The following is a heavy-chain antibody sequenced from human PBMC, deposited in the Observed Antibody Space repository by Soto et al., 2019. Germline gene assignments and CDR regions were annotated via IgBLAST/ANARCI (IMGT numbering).Heavy chain of an antibody. CDR3: ARDSDCSSTSCYGGNWFDP. CDR1: GFTFSSYS. J-gene: IGHJ5*02. V-gene: IGHV3-21*01. Sequence: PGGSLRLSCAASGFTFSSYSMNWVRQAPGKGLEWVSSISSSSSYIYYADSVKGRFTISRDNAKNSLYLQMNSLRAEDTAVYYCARDSDCSSTSCYGGNWFDPWGQGTLVIVSS. CDR2: ISSSSSYI. D-gene: IGHD2-2*01.